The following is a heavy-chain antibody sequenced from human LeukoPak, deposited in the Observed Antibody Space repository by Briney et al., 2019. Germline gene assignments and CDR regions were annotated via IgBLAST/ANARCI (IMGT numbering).Heavy chain of an antibody. CDR3: ARHVGGYSGSYFDY. CDR1: GGSISSYY. V-gene: IGHV4-59*08. CDR2: IYYSGST. Sequence: PSETLSLTCTVSGGSISSYYWSWIRQPPGKGLEWIGYIYYSGSTNYNPSLKGRVTISVDTSKNQFSLKLSSVTAADTAVYYCARHVGGYSGSYFDYWGQGTLVTVSS. D-gene: IGHD1-26*01. J-gene: IGHJ4*02.